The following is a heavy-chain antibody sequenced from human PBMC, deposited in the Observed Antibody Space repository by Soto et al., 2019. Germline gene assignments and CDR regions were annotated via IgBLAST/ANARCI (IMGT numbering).Heavy chain of an antibody. CDR2: IDYSGST. D-gene: IGHD6-13*01. J-gene: IGHJ6*02. CDR3: ARDCSSSWSGYYYGMDV. CDR1: GGSISSGGYY. V-gene: IGHV4-31*03. Sequence: QVQLQESGPGLVKPSQTLSLTCTVSGGSISSGGYYWSWTRQHPGKGLGWIGYIDYSGSTYYNPSLKSRVTISVGTSKNQFSLKLSSVTAADTGVYYCARDCSSSWSGYYYGMDVWGQGTTVTDSS.